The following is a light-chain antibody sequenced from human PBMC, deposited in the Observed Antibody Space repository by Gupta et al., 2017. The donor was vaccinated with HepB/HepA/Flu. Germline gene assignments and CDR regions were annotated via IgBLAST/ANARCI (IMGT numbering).Light chain of an antibody. Sequence: QSALTQPASVSGSPGQSITISCTGTSSDVGGYNYVSLYQQHPGKSPKVMIYDVNNRPSGVSNRFSGSKSGNTASLTISGLQAEDEAEYYCSSYTSSSTVIFGGGTKLTVL. CDR2: DVN. J-gene: IGLJ2*01. CDR3: SSYTSSSTVI. CDR1: SSDVGGYNY. V-gene: IGLV2-14*03.